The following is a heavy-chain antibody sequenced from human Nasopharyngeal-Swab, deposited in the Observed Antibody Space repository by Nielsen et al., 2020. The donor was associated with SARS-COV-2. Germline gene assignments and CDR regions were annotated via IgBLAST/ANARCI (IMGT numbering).Heavy chain of an antibody. D-gene: IGHD6-13*01. Sequence: VRQAPGKGLEWVAVTSYDGSNKYYADSVKGRFTISRDNSKNTLYLQMNSLRAEDTAVYYCARAAAGTYRNWFDPWGQGTLVTVSS. J-gene: IGHJ5*02. CDR3: ARAAAGTYRNWFDP. CDR2: TSYDGSNK. V-gene: IGHV3-30-3*01.